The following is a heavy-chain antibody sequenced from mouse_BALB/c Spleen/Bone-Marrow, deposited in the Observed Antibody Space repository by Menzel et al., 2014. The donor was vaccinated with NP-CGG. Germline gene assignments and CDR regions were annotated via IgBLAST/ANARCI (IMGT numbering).Heavy chain of an antibody. J-gene: IGHJ2*01. Sequence: VQLQESGAELVKPGASVKLSCKASGYTFTSYWMHWVKQRPGQGLEWIGEIDPSTGRTDYNKKFKSQATLTVDKSSSTAYMHLSSLTTEESAVYYCARINGYDYWGQGTTLTVSS. CDR1: GYTFTSYW. D-gene: IGHD2-2*01. V-gene: IGHV1S81*02. CDR3: ARINGYDY. CDR2: IDPSTGRT.